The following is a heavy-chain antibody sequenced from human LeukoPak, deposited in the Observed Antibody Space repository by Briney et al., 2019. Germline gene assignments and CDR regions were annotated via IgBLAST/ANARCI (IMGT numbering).Heavy chain of an antibody. CDR2: INPSGGGT. V-gene: IGHV1-46*01. J-gene: IGHJ4*02. CDR1: GYTFTTYY. Sequence: ASVKVSCKASGYTFTTYYMHWVRQAPGQGLVWMGLINPSGGGTRYAQKFQGRVTMTRDTSTSTVYMELSSLRSEDTAVYYCARENSNSWYLDYWGQGTLVTVSS. D-gene: IGHD6-13*01. CDR3: ARENSNSWYLDY.